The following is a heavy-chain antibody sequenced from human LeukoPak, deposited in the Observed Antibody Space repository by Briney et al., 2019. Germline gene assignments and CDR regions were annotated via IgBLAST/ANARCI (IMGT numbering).Heavy chain of an antibody. CDR1: GGTFSSYA. Sequence: ASVKVSCKASGGTFSSYAISWVRQAPGQGLEWMGWISAYNGNTNYAQKLQGRVTMTTDTSTSTAYMELRSLRSDDTAVYYCARDYPGFFDYWGQGTLVTVSS. CDR2: ISAYNGNT. J-gene: IGHJ4*02. V-gene: IGHV1-18*01. CDR3: ARDYPGFFDY.